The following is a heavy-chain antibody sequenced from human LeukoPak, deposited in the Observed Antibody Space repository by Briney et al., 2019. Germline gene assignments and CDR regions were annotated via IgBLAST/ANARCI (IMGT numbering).Heavy chain of an antibody. V-gene: IGHV3-43D*04. D-gene: IGHD6-13*01. J-gene: IGHJ6*04. Sequence: GGSLRLSCAASGFTFDDYAMHWVRQAPGKGLEWVSLISWDGGSTYYADSVKGRFTISRDNSKNSLYLQMNSLRAEDTALYYCAKDIAYSSSWYGMDVWGKGTTVTVSS. CDR1: GFTFDDYA. CDR3: AKDIAYSSSWYGMDV. CDR2: ISWDGGST.